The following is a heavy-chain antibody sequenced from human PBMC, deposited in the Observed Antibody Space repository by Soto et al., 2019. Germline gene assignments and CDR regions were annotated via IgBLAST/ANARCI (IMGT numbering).Heavy chain of an antibody. V-gene: IGHV4-31*03. CDR3: SREGAAPYYYYGMDV. Sequence: QVQLQESGPGLVKPSQTLSLTCTVSGGSISSGGYFWSWIRQHPGKGLEWIGFIYYSGSTYYNPSLKGRITISVDTAKNQFSPKLSSVAAADTAVDYWSREGAAPYYYYGMDVWGQGTTVTVSS. CDR1: GGSISSGGYF. J-gene: IGHJ6*02. CDR2: IYYSGST.